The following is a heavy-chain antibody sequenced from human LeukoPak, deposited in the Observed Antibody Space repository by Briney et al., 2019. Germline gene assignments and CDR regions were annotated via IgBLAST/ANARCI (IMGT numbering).Heavy chain of an antibody. CDR1: RFTFSTYW. D-gene: IGHD3-22*01. Sequence: GGSLRLSCAASRFTFSTYWMHWVRQAPGKGLVWVSRIKSDGSTNYADCVKGRFTISRDNANNTLSLQMNSLRPEDTGVYYCARAPSEIGGYYPEYFRHWGQGTLVTVSS. V-gene: IGHV3-74*01. CDR3: ARAPSEIGGYYPEYFRH. J-gene: IGHJ1*01. CDR2: IKSDGST.